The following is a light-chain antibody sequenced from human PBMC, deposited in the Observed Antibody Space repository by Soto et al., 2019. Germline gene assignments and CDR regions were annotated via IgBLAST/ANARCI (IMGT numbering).Light chain of an antibody. CDR1: QSVSSSY. V-gene: IGKV3-20*01. Sequence: DIVLTQSPGTLSLSPGQRATLSCRASQSVSSSYLAWYQQKPGQAPRLLISGASSRETGIPDRFSGSGSGTEFTLTISRLQPDDFAVYYCQQYGSSPQTFGQGTKVDIK. CDR2: GAS. CDR3: QQYGSSPQT. J-gene: IGKJ1*01.